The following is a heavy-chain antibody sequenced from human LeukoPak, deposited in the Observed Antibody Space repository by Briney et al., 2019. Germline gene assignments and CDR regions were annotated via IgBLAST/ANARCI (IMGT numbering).Heavy chain of an antibody. CDR1: GYTFTSYD. V-gene: IGHV1-8*01. J-gene: IGHJ4*02. CDR3: ARGRVGYDSSGYYTLFDY. D-gene: IGHD3-22*01. Sequence: ASVKVSCKASGYTFTSYDINWVRQATGQGLEWMGWMNPNSGNTGYAQKFQGRVTMTRNTSISTAYMELSSLRSEDTAVYYCARGRVGYDSSGYYTLFDYWGQGTLVTVSS. CDR2: MNPNSGNT.